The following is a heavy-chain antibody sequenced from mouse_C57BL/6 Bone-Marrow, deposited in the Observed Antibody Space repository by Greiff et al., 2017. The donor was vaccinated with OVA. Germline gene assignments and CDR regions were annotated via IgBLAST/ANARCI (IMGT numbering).Heavy chain of an antibody. J-gene: IGHJ2*01. V-gene: IGHV1-55*01. CDR1: GYTFTSYW. CDR2: IYPGSGST. CDR3: ARTWGYYFDY. Sequence: QVHVKQPGAELVKPGASVKMSCKASGYTFTSYWITWVKQRPGQGLEWIGDIYPGSGSTNYNEKFKSKATLTVDTSSSTAYMQLSSLTSEDSAVYYCARTWGYYFDYWGQGTTLTVSS.